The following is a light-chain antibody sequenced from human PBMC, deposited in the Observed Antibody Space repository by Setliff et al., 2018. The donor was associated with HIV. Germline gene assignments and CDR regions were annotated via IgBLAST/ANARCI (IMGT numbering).Light chain of an antibody. CDR3: QQFNSYPLT. Sequence: AVRLTQSPSSLSASVGDRVSITCRASQGISSALAWYQQKPGKPPKLLIYDASSLESGVPSRFSGSGSGTDFTLTISSLQPEDFATYCCQQFNSYPLTFGGGTKVDIK. CDR2: DAS. CDR1: QGISSA. J-gene: IGKJ4*01. V-gene: IGKV1-13*02.